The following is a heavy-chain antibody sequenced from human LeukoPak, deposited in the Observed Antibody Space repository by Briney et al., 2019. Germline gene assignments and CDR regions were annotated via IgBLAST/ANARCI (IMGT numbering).Heavy chain of an antibody. D-gene: IGHD3-3*01. CDR1: GYTLTGYY. Sequence: ASVKVSCKASGYTLTGYYMHWVRQAPGQGLEWMGWINPNSGGTNYAQKFQGRVTMTRDTSISTAYMELSRLGSDDTAVYYCARDGASGYLADYWGQGTLDTVSS. CDR3: ARDGASGYLADY. V-gene: IGHV1-2*02. CDR2: INPNSGGT. J-gene: IGHJ4*02.